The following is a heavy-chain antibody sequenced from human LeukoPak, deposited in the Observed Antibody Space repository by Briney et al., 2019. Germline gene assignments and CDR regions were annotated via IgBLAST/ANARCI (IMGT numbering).Heavy chain of an antibody. CDR2: IRYDGSNK. Sequence: PGGSLRLSCAASGFTFSSYGMHWVRQAPGKGLEWVAFIRYDGSNKYYADSVKGRFTISRDNSKHTLYLKMNSLRAEDTAVYYCAKGITIFGVVIRYYYSMDVWGKGTTVTVSS. D-gene: IGHD3-3*01. CDR1: GFTFSSYG. J-gene: IGHJ6*03. CDR3: AKGITIFGVVIRYYYSMDV. V-gene: IGHV3-30*02.